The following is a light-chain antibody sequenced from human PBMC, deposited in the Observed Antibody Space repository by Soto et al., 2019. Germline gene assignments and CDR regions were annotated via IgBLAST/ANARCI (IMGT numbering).Light chain of an antibody. CDR3: LQDYNYPHT. CDR2: GAS. Sequence: IQMTQSPSALSASVGDRVTITCRASQGIRDDLGWYQQKPGEAPKALIYGASNLQSGVPSRFSASGSGTDFTLTISSLQPEDFATYYCLQDYNYPHTFGQGAKVEIK. J-gene: IGKJ2*01. CDR1: QGIRDD. V-gene: IGKV1-6*01.